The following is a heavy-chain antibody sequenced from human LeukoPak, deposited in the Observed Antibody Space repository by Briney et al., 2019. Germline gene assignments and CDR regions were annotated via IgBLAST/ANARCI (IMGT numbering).Heavy chain of an antibody. Sequence: ASVKVSCKTYGYTFTSHGISWVRQAPGQGLEWMGWISAFNGETHYAQNLQGRVTMTTDTSTSTAYMELRSLRSDDTAVYYCARESEGASSGWYWVWYYFDYWGQGTLVTVSS. V-gene: IGHV1-18*01. J-gene: IGHJ4*02. CDR3: ARESEGASSGWYWVWYYFDY. CDR2: ISAFNGET. CDR1: GYTFTSHG. D-gene: IGHD6-19*01.